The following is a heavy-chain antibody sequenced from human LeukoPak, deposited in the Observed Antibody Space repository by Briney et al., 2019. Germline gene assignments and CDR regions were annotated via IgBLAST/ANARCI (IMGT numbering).Heavy chain of an antibody. CDR1: RGTFSSYA. V-gene: IGHV1-69*13. J-gene: IGHJ4*02. CDR2: IIPIFGTA. D-gene: IGHD3-3*02. CDR3: ARGHLWSGYYVGMGYFDY. Sequence: SVKVSCKASRGTFSSYAISWVRQAPGQGLEWMGGIIPIFGTANYAQKFQGRVTITADESTSTAYMELSSLRSEDTAVYYCARGHLWSGYYVGMGYFDYWGQGTLVTVSS.